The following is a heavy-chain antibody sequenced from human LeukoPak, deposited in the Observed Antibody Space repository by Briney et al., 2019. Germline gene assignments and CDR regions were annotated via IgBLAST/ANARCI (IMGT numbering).Heavy chain of an antibody. CDR1: GYTFTSYY. J-gene: IGHJ6*02. CDR2: INPSGGST. Sequence: ASVKVSRKASGYTFTSYYMHWVRQAPGQGLEWMGIINPSGGSTSYAQKFQGRVTMTRDTSTSTVYMELSSLRSEDTAVYYCARDPYEDYYGMDVWGQGTTVTVSS. CDR3: ARDPYEDYYGMDV. V-gene: IGHV1-46*01. D-gene: IGHD3-3*01.